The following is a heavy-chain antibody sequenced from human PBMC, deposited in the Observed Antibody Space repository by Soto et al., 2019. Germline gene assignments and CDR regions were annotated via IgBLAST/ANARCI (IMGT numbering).Heavy chain of an antibody. CDR1: RGTFSSYT. Sequence: ASVKVSCKTCRGTFSSYTNSSVRQAPGQKLEWMGRIIPILGTANYAQKFQCRVTITADKSTSTAYMELSSLRSEDTAVYYCASEPSIAVAGSFFDYWGQGTLVTVSS. CDR2: IIPILGTA. D-gene: IGHD6-19*01. J-gene: IGHJ4*02. CDR3: ASEPSIAVAGSFFDY. V-gene: IGHV1-69*08.